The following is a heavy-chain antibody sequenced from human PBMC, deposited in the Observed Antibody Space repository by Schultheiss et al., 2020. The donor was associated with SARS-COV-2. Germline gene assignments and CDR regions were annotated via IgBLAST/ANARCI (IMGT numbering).Heavy chain of an antibody. CDR3: ARGRDYGPNSFFDS. J-gene: IGHJ4*02. Sequence: SETLSLTCAVYGGSFSGYYWSWIRRPPGKGLEWIGYLYYTGTTNYNPSLRSRVTISIDTSKSQFSLRLSSVTAADTAVYYCARGRDYGPNSFFDSWGQGTQVTVSS. CDR2: LYYTGTT. CDR1: GGSFSGYY. V-gene: IGHV4-59*12. D-gene: IGHD4-23*01.